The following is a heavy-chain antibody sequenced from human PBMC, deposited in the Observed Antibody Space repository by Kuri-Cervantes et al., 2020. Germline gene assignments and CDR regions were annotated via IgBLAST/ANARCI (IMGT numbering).Heavy chain of an antibody. J-gene: IGHJ3*02. V-gene: IGHV3-33*01. D-gene: IGHD1-26*01. CDR3: ARGDSGSFTMAFDI. CDR1: GFTFSSYG. CDR2: IWYDVSNK. Sequence: GESLKIFCAASGFTFSSYGMHWVRQAPGKGLEWVAVIWYDVSNKYYADSVKGRFTISRDNSKNTLYLQMNSLRAEDTAVYYCARGDSGSFTMAFDIWGQGTMVTVSS.